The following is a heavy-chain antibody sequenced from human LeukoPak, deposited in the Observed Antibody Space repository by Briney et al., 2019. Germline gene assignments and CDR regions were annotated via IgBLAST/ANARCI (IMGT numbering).Heavy chain of an antibody. D-gene: IGHD5-12*01. V-gene: IGHV1-69*04. CDR2: IIPFLGEV. CDR1: GATLNIGHA. J-gene: IGHJ5*02. CDR3: SPCGHAYDWFGP. Sequence: SVKASCKAFGATLNIGHAFIWARQAPGQGLQWMGRIIPFLGEVNYAQNFQGRVSFTADKSTATMYMEMKSLRLDDTAIYYCSPCGHAYDWFGPWGQGTLVTVSS.